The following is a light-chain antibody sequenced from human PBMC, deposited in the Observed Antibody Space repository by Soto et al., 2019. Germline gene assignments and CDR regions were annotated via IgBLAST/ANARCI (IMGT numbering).Light chain of an antibody. CDR2: GAS. Sequence: IVLTQSPGTLSLSPGARATLSCRASQSVSSNFLAWYQHKPGQAPRLLMYGASTRATGTPDRFRASGSETEFTLTISRLEPEDFAVYYCQQYGSSPPFTFGPGTKVDIK. CDR1: QSVSSNF. CDR3: QQYGSSPPFT. J-gene: IGKJ3*01. V-gene: IGKV3-20*01.